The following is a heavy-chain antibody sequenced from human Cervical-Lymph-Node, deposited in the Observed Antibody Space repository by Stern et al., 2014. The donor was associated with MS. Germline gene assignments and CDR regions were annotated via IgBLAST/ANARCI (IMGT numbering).Heavy chain of an antibody. CDR2: IYPGDFYT. D-gene: IGHD3-16*01. J-gene: IGHJ4*02. CDR3: ARSAYNDGYLDY. Sequence: EVQLVESGAEVKKPGESLRISCKGSGYSFTSYWIGWVRQMPGKGLEWMGIIYPGDFYTRYNPSFQAQVTISADWSTSTAYLQWSSLKASDTAIYLCARSAYNDGYLDYWGQGTLVTVSS. CDR1: GYSFTSYW. V-gene: IGHV5-51*01.